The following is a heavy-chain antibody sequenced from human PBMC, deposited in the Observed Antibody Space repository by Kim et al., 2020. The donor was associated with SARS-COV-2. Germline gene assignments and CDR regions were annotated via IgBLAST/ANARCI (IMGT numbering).Heavy chain of an antibody. CDR3: ASRTVAAAGSLMDY. D-gene: IGHD6-13*01. CDR1: GFTFSSYG. CDR2: ISYDGSNK. V-gene: IGHV3-33*05. J-gene: IGHJ4*02. Sequence: GGSLRLSCAASGFTFSSYGMHWVRQAPGKGLEWVAVISYDGSNKYYADSVKGRFTISRDNSKNTLYLQMNNLRAEDTAVYYCASRTVAAAGSLMDYWGQGTLVTVSS.